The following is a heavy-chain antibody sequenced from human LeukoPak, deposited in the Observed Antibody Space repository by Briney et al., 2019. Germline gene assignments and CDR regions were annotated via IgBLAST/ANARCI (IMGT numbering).Heavy chain of an antibody. CDR2: FYYSGST. Sequence: SETHSLTCTVSGGSVTGGTYYWSWIRQPPGKGLEWIGYFYYSGSTNFNPSLKSRVTISVDTSKNQFSLKLSSVTAADTAVYYCARAGYCSGGSCFRVYYFDSWGQGALVSVSS. D-gene: IGHD2-15*01. J-gene: IGHJ4*02. V-gene: IGHV4-61*01. CDR3: ARAGYCSGGSCFRVYYFDS. CDR1: GGSVTGGTYY.